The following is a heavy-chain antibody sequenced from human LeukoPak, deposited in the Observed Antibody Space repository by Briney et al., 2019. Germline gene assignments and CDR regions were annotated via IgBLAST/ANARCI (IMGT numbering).Heavy chain of an antibody. CDR1: GGSISSYY. CDR2: IYYSGST. CDR3: ARGKFHYEIDY. Sequence: PSETLSLTCTVSGGSISSYYWSWIRQPPGKGLEWIGYIYYSGSTNYNPSLKSGVTISVDMSKNQFSLKLSSVTAADTAVYYCARGKFHYEIDYWGRGTLVTVSS. J-gene: IGHJ4*02. V-gene: IGHV4-59*01. D-gene: IGHD4-17*01.